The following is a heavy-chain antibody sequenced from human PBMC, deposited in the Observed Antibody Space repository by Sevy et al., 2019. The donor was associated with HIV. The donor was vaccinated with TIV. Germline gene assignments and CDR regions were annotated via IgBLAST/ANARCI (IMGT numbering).Heavy chain of an antibody. CDR2: MIGSDGDT. Sequence: GGSLRLSCAASGFTFNNYALNWVRQAPGKGLELASSMIGSDGDTKYADSVKGRFTISRDNSKNTVQLQMISLRVEDTAIYYCAKGDGARRRVESDYWGQGTLVTVSS. V-gene: IGHV3-23*01. CDR1: GFTFNNYA. D-gene: IGHD4-17*01. CDR3: AKGDGARRRVESDY. J-gene: IGHJ4*02.